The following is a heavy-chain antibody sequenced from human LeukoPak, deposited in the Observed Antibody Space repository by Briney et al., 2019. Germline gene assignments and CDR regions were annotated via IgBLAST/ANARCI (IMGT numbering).Heavy chain of an antibody. D-gene: IGHD1-14*01. CDR1: GFTFSSYE. Sequence: SGGSLRLSCAASGFTFSSYEMNWVRQAPGKGLEWVSYISSSGSTIYYADSVKGRFTISRDNAKNSLYLQVNSLRAEDTAVYYCARMNPPAFDIWGQGTMVTVSS. V-gene: IGHV3-48*03. CDR3: ARMNPPAFDI. J-gene: IGHJ3*02. CDR2: ISSSGSTI.